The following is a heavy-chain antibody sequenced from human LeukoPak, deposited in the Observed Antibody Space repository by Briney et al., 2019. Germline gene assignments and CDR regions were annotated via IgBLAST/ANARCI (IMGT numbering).Heavy chain of an antibody. V-gene: IGHV4-59*01. D-gene: IGHD2-2*01. Sequence: SETLSLTCTVSGGSISSYYWSWIRQPPGKGLEWIGYIYYSGSTNYNPSLKSRVAISVDTSKNQFSLKLSSVTAADTAVYYCAREVPCSSTSCPLDYWGQGTLVTVSS. CDR3: AREVPCSSTSCPLDY. J-gene: IGHJ4*02. CDR2: IYYSGST. CDR1: GGSISSYY.